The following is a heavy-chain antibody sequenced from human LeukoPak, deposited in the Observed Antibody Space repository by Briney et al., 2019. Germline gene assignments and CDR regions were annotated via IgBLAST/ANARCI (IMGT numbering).Heavy chain of an antibody. CDR3: ARLVPPGGGDCTGSNCHKVYYFDY. D-gene: IGHD2-15*01. CDR1: GDSISRSDYY. V-gene: IGHV4-39*01. CDR2: IYYSGST. J-gene: IGHJ4*02. Sequence: SETLSLTCSVSGDSISRSDYYWGWIRQTPGKGLEWIGSIYYSGSTYYNPSLKSRVTTSVDMSKNQFSLNLSSVTAADTAVYYCARLVPPGGGDCTGSNCHKVYYFDYWGQGTLVTVSS.